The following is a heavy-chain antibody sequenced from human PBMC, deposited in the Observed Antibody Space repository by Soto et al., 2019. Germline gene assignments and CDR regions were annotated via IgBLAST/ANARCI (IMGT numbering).Heavy chain of an antibody. V-gene: IGHV3-23*01. J-gene: IGHJ4*02. D-gene: IGHD3-9*01. CDR1: GFTFSSYA. CDR2: ISGSGGST. CDR3: AKRPEYYDILTGYYLLFDY. Sequence: HPGGSLRLSCAASGFTFSSYAMSWVRQAPGKGLEWVSAISGSGGSTYYADSVKGRFTISRDNSKNTLYLQMNSLRAEDTAVYYCAKRPEYYDILTGYYLLFDYWGQGTLVTVSS.